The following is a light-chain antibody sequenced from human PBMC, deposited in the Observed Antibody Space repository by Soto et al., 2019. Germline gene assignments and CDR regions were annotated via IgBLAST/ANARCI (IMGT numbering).Light chain of an antibody. Sequence: QSALTQPASVSGSPGQSITISCTGTSSDVGGYNYVSWYQQHPGKAPKLMIYEVSNRPSGVSNRFSGSKSGNTASLTTSGLQAEDEADYYCDSYTGRSTRFVFGTGTKLTVL. CDR1: SSDVGGYNY. J-gene: IGLJ1*01. CDR3: DSYTGRSTRFV. V-gene: IGLV2-14*01. CDR2: EVS.